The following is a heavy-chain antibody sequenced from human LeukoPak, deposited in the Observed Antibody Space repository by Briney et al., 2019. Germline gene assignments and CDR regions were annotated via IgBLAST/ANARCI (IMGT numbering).Heavy chain of an antibody. D-gene: IGHD6-13*01. CDR3: AKAGIAAAGFDP. J-gene: IGHJ5*02. Sequence: FVESVKGRFTISRDNSKNTLYLQMNSLRAEDTAVYYCAKAGIAAAGFDPWGQGTLVTVSS. V-gene: IGHV3-30-3*02.